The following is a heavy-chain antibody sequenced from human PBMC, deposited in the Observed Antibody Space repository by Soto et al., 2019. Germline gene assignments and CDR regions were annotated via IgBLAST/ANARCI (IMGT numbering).Heavy chain of an antibody. CDR2: INPNSGGT. V-gene: IGHV1-2*02. CDR1: GYTFTGYY. Sequence: ASVKVSCKASGYTFTGYYMHWVRQAPGQGLEWMGWINPNSGGTNYAQKFQGRVTMTRDTSISTAYMELSRLRSDDTAVYYCAREVVLPAAIHGRFVPWGQGTLVTVYS. J-gene: IGHJ5*02. CDR3: AREVVLPAAIHGRFVP. D-gene: IGHD2-2*01.